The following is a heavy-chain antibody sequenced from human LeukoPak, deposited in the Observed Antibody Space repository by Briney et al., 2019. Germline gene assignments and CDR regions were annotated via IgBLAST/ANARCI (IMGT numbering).Heavy chain of an antibody. CDR1: GGSISSYY. V-gene: IGHV4-4*09. D-gene: IGHD3-22*01. J-gene: IGHJ4*02. CDR3: AMNYYDSSGYSKGLDY. CDR2: IYTSGST. Sequence: SETLSLTCTVSGGSISSYYWSWIRQPPGKGLEWVGYIYTSGSTNYNPSLHGRVTISVDKSRNQYSLKLSSVPADDRAVYYCAMNYYDSSGYSKGLDYWGREPWSPSPQ.